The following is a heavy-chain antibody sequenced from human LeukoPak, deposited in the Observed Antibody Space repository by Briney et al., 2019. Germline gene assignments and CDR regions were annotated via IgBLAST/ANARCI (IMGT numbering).Heavy chain of an antibody. J-gene: IGHJ5*02. D-gene: IGHD5-12*01. CDR1: GFTLRDYW. V-gene: IGHV3-74*01. CDR3: ARKTYDHS. CDR2: INPDGSIT. Sequence: GGSLRLSCAASGFTLRDYWMHWVRQARGKGPVWVSRINPDGSITTYADSVKGRFTISRDNAKNTLYLQMNSLRAEDTAVYYCARKTYDHSWGQGTLVTVSS.